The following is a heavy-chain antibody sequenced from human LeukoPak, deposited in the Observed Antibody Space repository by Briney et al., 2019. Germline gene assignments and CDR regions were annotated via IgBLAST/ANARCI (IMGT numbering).Heavy chain of an antibody. V-gene: IGHV1-8*01. CDR3: ATLSGTDDAFDI. CDR1: GYTFTSYD. J-gene: IGHJ3*02. Sequence: ASVKVSCKASGYTFTSYDINWVRQATGQGLEWMGWMNPNSGNTGYAQKFQGGVTMTRNTSISTAYMELSSLRSEDTAVYYCATLSGTDDAFDIWGQGTMVTVSS. D-gene: IGHD1-1*01. CDR2: MNPNSGNT.